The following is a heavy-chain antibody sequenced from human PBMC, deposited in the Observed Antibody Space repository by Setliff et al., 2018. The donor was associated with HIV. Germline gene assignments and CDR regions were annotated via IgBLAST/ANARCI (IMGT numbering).Heavy chain of an antibody. CDR1: GGSFSDYY. D-gene: IGHD5-18*01. V-gene: IGHV4-34*01. CDR3: ARGPLRGYRPGGQFDH. Sequence: SETLSLTCAVYGGSFSDYYWNWIRQPPGKGLEWIGEINHTGSTNYNPSLKSRVTMSVDTSKNQFSLKMNSITAADTAVYYCARGPLRGYRPGGQFDHWGQGTLVTVSS. CDR2: INHTGST. J-gene: IGHJ4*02.